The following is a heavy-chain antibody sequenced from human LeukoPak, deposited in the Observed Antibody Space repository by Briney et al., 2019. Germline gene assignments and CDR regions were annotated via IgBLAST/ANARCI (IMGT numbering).Heavy chain of an antibody. V-gene: IGHV3-74*01. CDR1: GFTFSSYW. CDR3: ASSVAGTVGWFDP. CDR2: INSDGSST. J-gene: IGHJ5*02. D-gene: IGHD6-19*01. Sequence: GGSLRLSCAASGFTFSSYWMHWVRHAPGKGLVWVSRINSDGSSTSYADSVKGRFTISRDNAKSTLYLQMNSLRAEDTAVYYCASSVAGTVGWFDPWGQGTLVTVSS.